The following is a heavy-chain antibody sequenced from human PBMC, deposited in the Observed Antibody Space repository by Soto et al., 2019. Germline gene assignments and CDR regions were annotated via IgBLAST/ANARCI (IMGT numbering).Heavy chain of an antibody. D-gene: IGHD6-19*01. V-gene: IGHV1-3*01. CDR2: INAGNGNT. CDR3: AREGPRGDSSGRQYGMDV. Sequence: QVQLVQSGAEVKKPGASVKVSCKASGYTFTTYAMHWVRQAPGQRLEWMGWINAGNGNTKYSQKFQGRVTITRDTSASTVYMELSSLRSEDTTLYYCAREGPRGDSSGRQYGMDVWGQGTTVTVSS. CDR1: GYTFTTYA. J-gene: IGHJ6*02.